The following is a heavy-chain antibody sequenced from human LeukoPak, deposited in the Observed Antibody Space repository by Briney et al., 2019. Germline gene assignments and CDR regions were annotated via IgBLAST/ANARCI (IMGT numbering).Heavy chain of an antibody. J-gene: IGHJ5*02. Sequence: GGSLRLSCAASGFTFSAYWMNWVRQAPGKGLEWVAIIWYDGSYKSYADSVKGRFTISRDNSKNTLFLQMNSLRADDTAVYYCARDTLITAPKTGTVTRIGWFDPWGQGTLVTVSS. CDR1: GFTFSAYW. CDR3: ARDTLITAPKTGTVTRIGWFDP. D-gene: IGHD3-22*01. CDR2: IWYDGSYK. V-gene: IGHV3-33*08.